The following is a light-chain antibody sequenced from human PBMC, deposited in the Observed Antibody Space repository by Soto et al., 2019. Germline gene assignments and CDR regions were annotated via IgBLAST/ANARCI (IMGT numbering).Light chain of an antibody. Sequence: DIQMTQSPSTLSACVGDRVTITCRASQSISSWLAWYQQKPGSAPKILIYEASSLESGVSSRFSGTGSGTEFTLTINSLQPVDFATYFCQQYDTYPWTFGQGTKVEIK. CDR3: QQYDTYPWT. J-gene: IGKJ1*01. CDR2: EAS. V-gene: IGKV1-5*03. CDR1: QSISSW.